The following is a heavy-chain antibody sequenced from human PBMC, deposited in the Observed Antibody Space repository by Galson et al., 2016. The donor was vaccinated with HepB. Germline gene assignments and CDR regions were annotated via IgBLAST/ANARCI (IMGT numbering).Heavy chain of an antibody. CDR3: ASDSGWHDY. CDR1: NGSITSNY. D-gene: IGHD6-19*01. V-gene: IGHV4-59*01. Sequence: SETLSLTCTVSNGSITSNYWSWIRQSPGKGLEWIGYIHYSGNTNYNPSLRSRVTISVDTSKNQFSLKVRFVTAADTAVYYCASDSGWHDYWGQGTLVTVSS. J-gene: IGHJ4*02. CDR2: IHYSGNT.